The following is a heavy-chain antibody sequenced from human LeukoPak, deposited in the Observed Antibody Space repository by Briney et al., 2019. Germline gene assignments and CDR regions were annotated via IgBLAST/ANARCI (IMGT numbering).Heavy chain of an antibody. Sequence: ASVKVSCKASGYTFTSYYMHWVRQAPGQGLEWMGTINPSGGSTSYAQKFQGRVTMTRDTSTSTVYMELSSLRSEDTAVYYCARDGSGYYYVRRLTVLGYWGQGTLVTVSS. CDR1: GYTFTSYY. D-gene: IGHD3-22*01. CDR3: ARDGSGYYYVRRLTVLGY. V-gene: IGHV1-46*01. CDR2: INPSGGST. J-gene: IGHJ4*02.